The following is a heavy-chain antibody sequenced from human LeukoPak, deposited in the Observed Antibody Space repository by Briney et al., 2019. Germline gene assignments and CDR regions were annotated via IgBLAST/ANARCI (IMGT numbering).Heavy chain of an antibody. D-gene: IGHD3-16*02. CDR2: IKSTPEGGTT. V-gene: IGHV3-15*01. CDR1: GFTSKNAW. J-gene: IGHJ3*01. Sequence: GGSLRLSCAASGFTSKNAWMSWVRQAPGKGLEWVGRIKSTPEGGTTDYAAPVKDRFTISRNDSQSMLYLQVNSLKTEDTAVYYCTTEGHSDYVSGTYRTFEFVWGQGTVVTVS. CDR3: TTEGHSDYVSGTYRTFEFV.